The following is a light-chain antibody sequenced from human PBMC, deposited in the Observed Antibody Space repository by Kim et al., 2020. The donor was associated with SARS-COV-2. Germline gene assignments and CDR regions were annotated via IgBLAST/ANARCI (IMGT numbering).Light chain of an antibody. Sequence: QNATRTCNGNSNNVGNQGAAWLQQHQGHPPKLLSYRNNNRPSGISERLSASRSGNTASLTITGLQPEDEADYYCSAWDSSLSAWVFGGGTQLTVL. J-gene: IGLJ3*02. CDR1: SNNVGNQG. CDR2: RNN. V-gene: IGLV10-54*01. CDR3: SAWDSSLSAWV.